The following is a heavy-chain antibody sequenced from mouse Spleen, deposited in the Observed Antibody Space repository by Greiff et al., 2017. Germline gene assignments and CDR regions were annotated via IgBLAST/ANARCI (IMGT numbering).Heavy chain of an antibody. CDR2: IRNKANGYTT. Sequence: DVQLVESGGGLVQAGGSLSLSCAASGFNFTDFYMSWVRQPPGKAIEWLGFIRNKANGYTTEYSASVKGRFTISRDNSQSILYLQMNALRAEDSATYYCARSSYDYGLGCWGQGTSVTVSS. D-gene: IGHD2-4*01. J-gene: IGHJ4*01. CDR3: ARSSYDYGLGC. V-gene: IGHV7-3*01. CDR1: GFNFTDFY.